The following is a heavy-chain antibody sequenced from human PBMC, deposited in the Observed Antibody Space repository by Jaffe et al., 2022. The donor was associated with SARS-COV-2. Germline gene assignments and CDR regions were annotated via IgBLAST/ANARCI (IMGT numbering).Heavy chain of an antibody. V-gene: IGHV4-59*01. J-gene: IGHJ4*02. D-gene: IGHD1-26*01. CDR3: ARGRGSYFDY. Sequence: QVQLQESGPGLVKPSETLSLTCTVSGGSISSYYWSWIRQPPGKGLEWIGYIYYSGSTNYNPSLKSRVTISVDTSKNQFSLKLSSVTAADTAVYYCARGRGSYFDYWGQGTLVTVSS. CDR1: GGSISSYY. CDR2: IYYSGST.